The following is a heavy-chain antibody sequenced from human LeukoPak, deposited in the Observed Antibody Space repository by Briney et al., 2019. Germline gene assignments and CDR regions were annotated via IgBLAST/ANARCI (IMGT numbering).Heavy chain of an antibody. CDR2: ISGSGGST. D-gene: IGHD2-8*01. CDR1: GFTFSSYA. V-gene: IGHV3-23*01. Sequence: GGSLRLSCAASGFTFSSYAMSWVRQAPGEGLEWVSAISGSGGSTYYADSVKGRFTISRDNSKNTLYLQMNSLRAEDTAVYYCAKAVLMVYAIFDYWGQGTLVTVSS. J-gene: IGHJ4*02. CDR3: AKAVLMVYAIFDY.